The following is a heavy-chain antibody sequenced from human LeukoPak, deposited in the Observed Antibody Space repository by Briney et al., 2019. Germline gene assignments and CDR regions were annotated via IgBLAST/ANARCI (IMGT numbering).Heavy chain of an antibody. CDR3: TSWGDTTAEYFQR. J-gene: IGHJ1*01. CDR2: INPDGRDT. V-gene: IGHV3-7*01. Sequence: PGGSLRLSCAVSGFTFSESWMSWLRQAPGKGLEWVAHINPDGRDTYYVDSVKGRFTISRDNAQNSMYLQMNSLRVEDTAVYYCTSWGDTTAEYFQRWGQGTLVTVSS. D-gene: IGHD2-21*02. CDR1: GFTFSESW.